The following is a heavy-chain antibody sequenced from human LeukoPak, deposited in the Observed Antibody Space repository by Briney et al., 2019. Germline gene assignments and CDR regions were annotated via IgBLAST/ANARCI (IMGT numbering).Heavy chain of an antibody. J-gene: IGHJ4*02. Sequence: KPGGSLRLSCAASGFTFSDYYMSWIRQAPGKGLEWVSYISNGGSTLYYADSVKGRFTISRANAKNSLYLQMNSLRAEDTAVHYCARDIPQTGAPGALDYWGQGTLITVSS. V-gene: IGHV3-11*04. CDR3: ARDIPQTGAPGALDY. CDR2: ISNGGSTL. CDR1: GFTFSDYY. D-gene: IGHD1-1*01.